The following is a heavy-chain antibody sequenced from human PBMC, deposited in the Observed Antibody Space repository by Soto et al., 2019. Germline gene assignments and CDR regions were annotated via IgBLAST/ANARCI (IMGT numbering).Heavy chain of an antibody. J-gene: IGHJ5*02. CDR3: AREQLEGNWFDP. V-gene: IGHV4-30-2*01. CDR2: IYHSGST. CDR1: GGSISSGGYS. Sequence: QLQLQESGSGLVKPSQTLSLTCAVSGGSISSGGYSWNWIRQPPGKGLEWIGYIYHSGSTYYNPSLKSRVTISVDKSKNQFSLKLNTVTAADTAVYYCAREQLEGNWFDPWGQGTLVTVSS. D-gene: IGHD1-1*01.